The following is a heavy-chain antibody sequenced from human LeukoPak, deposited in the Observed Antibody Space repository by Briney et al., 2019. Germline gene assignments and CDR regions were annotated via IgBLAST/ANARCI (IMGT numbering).Heavy chain of an antibody. J-gene: IGHJ6*02. Sequence: GGSLRLSCAASGLTFSSYSMTWVRQAPGKGLKWVSSISSSSSYIYYADSVKGRFTISRDNAKNSLYLQMNSLRAEDTAVYYCARDRPHCSGGSCYYYYYGMDVWGQGATVTVSS. V-gene: IGHV3-21*01. CDR3: ARDRPHCSGGSCYYYYYGMDV. D-gene: IGHD2-15*01. CDR1: GLTFSSYS. CDR2: ISSSSSYI.